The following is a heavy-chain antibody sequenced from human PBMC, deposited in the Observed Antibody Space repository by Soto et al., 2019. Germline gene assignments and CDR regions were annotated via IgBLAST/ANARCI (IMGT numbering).Heavy chain of an antibody. Sequence: ASVKVSCKASGYTFTGYYMHWVRQAPGQGLEWMGWINPNSGGTNYAQKFQGWVTMTRDTSISTAYMELSRLRSDDTAVYYCARGATYYYDSSGYYYKPSDAFDIWGQGTMVTVSS. D-gene: IGHD3-22*01. CDR1: GYTFTGYY. V-gene: IGHV1-2*04. CDR3: ARGATYYYDSSGYYYKPSDAFDI. CDR2: INPNSGGT. J-gene: IGHJ3*02.